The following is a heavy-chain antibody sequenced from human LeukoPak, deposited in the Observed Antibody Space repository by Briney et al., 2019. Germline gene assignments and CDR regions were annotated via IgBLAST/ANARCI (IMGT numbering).Heavy chain of an antibody. V-gene: IGHV3-30*02. Sequence: PGGSLRLSCAASGFTFSSYWMSWVRQAPGKGLEWVAFIRYDGSNKYYADSVKGRFTISRDNSKNTLYLQMNSLRAEDTAVYYCAKDSQMVVPAATDYWGQGTLVTVSS. CDR1: GFTFSSYW. J-gene: IGHJ4*02. D-gene: IGHD2-2*01. CDR2: IRYDGSNK. CDR3: AKDSQMVVPAATDY.